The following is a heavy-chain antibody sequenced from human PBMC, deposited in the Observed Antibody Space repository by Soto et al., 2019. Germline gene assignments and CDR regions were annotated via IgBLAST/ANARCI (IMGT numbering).Heavy chain of an antibody. V-gene: IGHV5-51*01. CDR1: GYSFTSYW. J-gene: IGHJ4*02. CDR2: IYPGDSET. Sequence: GESLKISCQASGYSFTSYWIGWVRQLPGKGLEWMGIIYPGDSETRFSPSFQGQVTMSVDNSVNTDYLQWSSLKASDTAMYYCARHSKPHYEDHWGQGTPVIVSS. D-gene: IGHD4-17*01. CDR3: ARHSKPHYEDH.